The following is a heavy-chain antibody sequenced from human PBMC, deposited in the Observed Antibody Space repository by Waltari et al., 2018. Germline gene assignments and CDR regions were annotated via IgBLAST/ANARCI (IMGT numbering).Heavy chain of an antibody. J-gene: IGHJ6*02. CDR1: VGTFRSSA. CDR3: ARGWYSSSSPYGMDV. D-gene: IGHD6-6*01. Sequence: QVQLVQSGAEVKKPGSSVKVSCTASVGTFRSSAISWVRQAPGQGLEWMGGIIPIFGTANYAQKFQGRVTITADESTSTAYMELSSLRSEDTAVYYCARGWYSSSSPYGMDVWGQGTTVTVSS. CDR2: IIPIFGTA. V-gene: IGHV1-69*01.